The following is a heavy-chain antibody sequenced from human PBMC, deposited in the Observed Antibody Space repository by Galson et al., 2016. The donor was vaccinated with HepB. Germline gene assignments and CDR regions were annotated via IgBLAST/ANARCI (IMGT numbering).Heavy chain of an antibody. D-gene: IGHD6-19*01. Sequence: SVKVSCKASGYTFTSYYMHWVRQAPGQGLEWMGIINPDIDNTNYAQKFQGRVAMTRDTSTSTVYMRLRSLRSEDTAVYYCARQSSGWYGRSLDYWGQGTLVTVSS. CDR2: INPDIDNT. CDR3: ARQSSGWYGRSLDY. J-gene: IGHJ4*02. V-gene: IGHV1-46*01. CDR1: GYTFTSYY.